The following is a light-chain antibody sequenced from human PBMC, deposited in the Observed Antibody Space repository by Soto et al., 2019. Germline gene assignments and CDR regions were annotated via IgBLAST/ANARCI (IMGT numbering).Light chain of an antibody. Sequence: PGERATLSCGANQSVTINYLAWYQQKPGQAPRLLIYGASRRATGIPDRFIGSGSGTDFTLTISRLEPEDFAVYYCQHYITSLTTFGQGTKVEVK. CDR2: GAS. V-gene: IGKV3-20*01. J-gene: IGKJ1*01. CDR3: QHYITSLTT. CDR1: QSVTINY.